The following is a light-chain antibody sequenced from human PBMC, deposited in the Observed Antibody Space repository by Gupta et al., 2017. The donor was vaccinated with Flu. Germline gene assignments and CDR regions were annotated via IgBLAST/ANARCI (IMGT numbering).Light chain of an antibody. CDR2: KND. CDR1: SSNIESNS. Sequence: QSVMTQPPSASGTPGQRVTISCSGSSSNIESNSVYWYQQLPGTAPKLLIYKNDQRPSGVPDRISGSKSGTSASLAISGLRSDDEADYYWAAWDDSRSGWVFGGGTKVTVL. V-gene: IGLV1-47*01. J-gene: IGLJ3*02. CDR3: AAWDDSRSGWV.